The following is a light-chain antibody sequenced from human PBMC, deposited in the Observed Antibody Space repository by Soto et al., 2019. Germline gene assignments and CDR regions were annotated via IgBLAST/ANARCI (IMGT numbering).Light chain of an antibody. CDR1: NSDIGDYYY. J-gene: IGLJ1*01. CDR3: CSYAATYTSV. Sequence: QSALTQPASVSGSPGQSITISCTGTNSDIGDYYYVSWYQQHPGKAPKLIIYDVTKRPSGVPDRFSASKSGNTASLTISGLQADDEADYYCCSYAATYTSVFGTGTKVTVL. CDR2: DVT. V-gene: IGLV2-11*01.